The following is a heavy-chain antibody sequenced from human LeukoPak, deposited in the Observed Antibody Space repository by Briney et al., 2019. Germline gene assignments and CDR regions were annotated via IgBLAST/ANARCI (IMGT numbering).Heavy chain of an antibody. CDR3: TRSVRNGHIDY. V-gene: IGHV1-8*01. D-gene: IGHD2-21*01. CDR2: MNPNSGNT. Sequence: GASVTVSCKASGYTFTSYDINWVRQATGQGREWMGWMNPNSGNTGYAQKFQGRVTMTRSPSISTAYMELSSLRFEDTAVYYCTRSVRNGHIDYWGQGTLVTVSS. CDR1: GYTFTSYD. J-gene: IGHJ4*02.